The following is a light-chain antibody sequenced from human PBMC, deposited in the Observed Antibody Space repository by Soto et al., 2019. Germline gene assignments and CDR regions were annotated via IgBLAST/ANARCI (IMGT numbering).Light chain of an antibody. J-gene: IGLJ3*02. CDR3: QGSEYILTASV. Sequence: QAVLTQPPSVSGAPGQRVTLSCTGNTSSLGAGYDVHWYQQLPGAAPKLVIFGNRNRTSGVPERFSGSKSSTSASLANTGLQAEDEADYYWQGSEYILTASVFGGGTKLTVL. CDR1: TSSLGAGYD. V-gene: IGLV1-40*01. CDR2: GNR.